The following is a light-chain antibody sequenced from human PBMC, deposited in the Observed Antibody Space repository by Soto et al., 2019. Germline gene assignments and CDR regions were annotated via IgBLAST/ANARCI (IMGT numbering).Light chain of an antibody. CDR2: GAS. CDR1: QSVSTN. CDR3: QQYYDWPIT. V-gene: IGKV3-15*01. J-gene: IGKJ5*01. Sequence: EIVLTQSPGTLSLSPGERATLSCRASQSVSTNYLAWYQQKPGQAPRLLIYGASNRDTGIPDRFSGSGSGTEFTLTISSLQSEDFAVYYCQQYYDWPITFGQGTRLE.